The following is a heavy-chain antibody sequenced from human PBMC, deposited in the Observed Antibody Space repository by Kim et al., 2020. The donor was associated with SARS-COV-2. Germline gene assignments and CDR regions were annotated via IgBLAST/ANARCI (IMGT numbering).Heavy chain of an antibody. Sequence: GGSLRLSCAASGLTGSSNYMRWFRQAPGKGLQWVSVVYSAGDTDYAESVSGRFTISRDNKHRVYIHMNSLRAEDTGVYYCVRELIMASAYYRMDGCGQG. CDR3: VRELIMASAYYRMDG. D-gene: IGHD2-21*01. J-gene: IGHJ6*02. CDR2: VYSAGDT. V-gene: IGHV3-66*01. CDR1: GLTGSSNY.